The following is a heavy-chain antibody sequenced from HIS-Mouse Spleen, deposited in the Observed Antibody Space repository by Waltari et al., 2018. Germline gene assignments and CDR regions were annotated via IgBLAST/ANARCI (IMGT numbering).Heavy chain of an antibody. V-gene: IGHV1-69*04. D-gene: IGHD2-15*01. CDR3: AREYCSGGSCLYNWFDP. CDR1: GGTFSSYA. Sequence: QVQLVQSGAEVKKPRSSVKVSCKASGGTFSSYAISWVRQAPGQGLEWMGRIIPILGIANYAQKFQGRVTITADKSTSTAYMELSSLRSEDTAVYYCAREYCSGGSCLYNWFDPWGQGTLVTVSS. J-gene: IGHJ5*02. CDR2: IIPILGIA.